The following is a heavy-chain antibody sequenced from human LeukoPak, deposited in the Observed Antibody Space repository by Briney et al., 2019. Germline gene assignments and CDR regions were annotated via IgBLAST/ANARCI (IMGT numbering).Heavy chain of an antibody. CDR3: ARQTPYYDFDY. D-gene: IGHD3-3*01. V-gene: IGHV5-51*01. CDR1: GYSFTSYW. J-gene: IGHJ4*02. CDR2: IYPGDSDT. Sequence: GESLKISCKGSGYSFTSYWIGWVRQMPGKGLEWMGIIYPGDSDTRYSPSFQGQVTISAGKSISTAYLQWSSLKAADTAMYYCARQTPYYDFDYWGQGTLVTVPS.